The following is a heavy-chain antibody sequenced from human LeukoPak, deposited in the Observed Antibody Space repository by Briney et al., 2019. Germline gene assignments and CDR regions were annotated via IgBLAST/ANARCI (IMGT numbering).Heavy chain of an antibody. Sequence: SQTLSLTRTVSGGSISSGSYYWSWIRQPAGKGLEWIGRIYTSGSTNYNPSLKSRVTISVDTSKNQFSLKLSSVTAADTAVYYCARRNSSSWVPGAFDIWGQGTMVTVSS. CDR1: GGSISSGSYY. D-gene: IGHD6-13*01. CDR3: ARRNSSSWVPGAFDI. CDR2: IYTSGST. V-gene: IGHV4-61*02. J-gene: IGHJ3*02.